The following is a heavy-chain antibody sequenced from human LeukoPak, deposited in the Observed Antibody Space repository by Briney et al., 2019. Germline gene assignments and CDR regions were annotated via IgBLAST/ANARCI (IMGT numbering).Heavy chain of an antibody. D-gene: IGHD3-22*01. CDR1: GFTFSTYA. CDR3: ASHPPSPSYYYDSSGYFYYYGMDV. V-gene: IGHV3-23*01. CDR2: ISGSGGST. J-gene: IGHJ6*02. Sequence: GGSLRLSCAASGFTFSTYAVNWVRQAPGKGLEWVSAISGSGGSTYYADSVKGRFTISRDNSKNTLYLQMNSLRAEDTAVYYCASHPPSPSYYYDSSGYFYYYGMDVWGQGTTVTVSS.